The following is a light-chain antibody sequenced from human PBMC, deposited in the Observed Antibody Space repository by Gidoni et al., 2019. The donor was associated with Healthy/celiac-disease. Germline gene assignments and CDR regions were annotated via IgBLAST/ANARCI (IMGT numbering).Light chain of an antibody. CDR1: QGISSA. Sequence: AIQLTQSPSSLSASVGDRVTITCRASQGISSALAWYQQKPGKAPKLLIYDASSLESGVPSRFSGSGSGTDFTLTISSLQPEDFATYYCQQFNSYPVTCGQXTRLEIK. CDR2: DAS. V-gene: IGKV1-13*02. J-gene: IGKJ5*01. CDR3: QQFNSYPVT.